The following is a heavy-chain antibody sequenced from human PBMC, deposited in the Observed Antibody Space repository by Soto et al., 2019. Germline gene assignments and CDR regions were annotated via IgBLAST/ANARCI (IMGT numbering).Heavy chain of an antibody. CDR2: IIPILGIA. Sequence: HVQLVQSGAEVKKPGSSVKVSCKASGGTFSSYTISWVRQAPGQGLEWMGRIIPILGIANYAQKFQGRVTITAHKATSTAYMELSSLRSEDTAVYYCARGSDSGSYFDYWGQGTLVTVAA. J-gene: IGHJ4*02. V-gene: IGHV1-69*02. CDR1: GGTFSSYT. CDR3: ARGSDSGSYFDY. D-gene: IGHD1-26*01.